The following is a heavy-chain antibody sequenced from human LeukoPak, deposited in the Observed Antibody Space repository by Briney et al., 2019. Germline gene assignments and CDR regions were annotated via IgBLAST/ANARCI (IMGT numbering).Heavy chain of an antibody. Sequence: GESLKISFKGSGYSFTSYWIGWVRQMPGKGLEWMGIIYPGDSDTRYSPSFQGQVTISADKSISTAYLQWSSLKASDTAMYYCARHPAGYYDSSGYYYRRAPSDYWGQGTLVTVSS. CDR2: IYPGDSDT. J-gene: IGHJ4*02. CDR3: ARHPAGYYDSSGYYYRRAPSDY. CDR1: GYSFTSYW. V-gene: IGHV5-51*01. D-gene: IGHD3-22*01.